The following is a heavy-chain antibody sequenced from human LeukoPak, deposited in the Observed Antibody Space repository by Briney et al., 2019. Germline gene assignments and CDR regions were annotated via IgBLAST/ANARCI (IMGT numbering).Heavy chain of an antibody. J-gene: IGHJ6*02. CDR1: GYTCTSYY. D-gene: IGHD2-2*01. V-gene: IGHV1-46*01. CDR3: ARGTDIVLVPAAPDV. Sequence: ASVKVSCKASGYTCTSYYMHWVRQAPGQGLEWMGIINPSGGSTGYAQKFQGRVTMTRDTSTSTVYMELSSLRSEDTAVYYCARGTDIVLVPAAPDVGGQGTPVTVSS. CDR2: INPSGGST.